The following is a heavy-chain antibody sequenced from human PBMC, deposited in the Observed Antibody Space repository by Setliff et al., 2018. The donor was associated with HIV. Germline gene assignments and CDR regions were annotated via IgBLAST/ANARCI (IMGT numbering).Heavy chain of an antibody. D-gene: IGHD3-3*01. Sequence: PSETLSLTCTVSGGSISSSGPGYYWGWVRQAPGGGLGWIGSVYYSGSTYYNPSLKSRVTISLDTSKNQLSLRLTSMTAADTAVYYCARSQPDTIFGVVIFGYWGQGKMVTVSS. CDR2: VYYSGST. CDR3: ARSQPDTIFGVVIFGY. J-gene: IGHJ4*02. CDR1: GGSISSSGPGYY. V-gene: IGHV4-39*01.